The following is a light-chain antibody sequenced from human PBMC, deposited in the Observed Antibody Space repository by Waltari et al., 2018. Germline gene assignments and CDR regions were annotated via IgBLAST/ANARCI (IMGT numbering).Light chain of an antibody. CDR2: EVG. J-gene: IGLJ2*01. Sequence: QSALTQPPSASGSPGQTVIISCPGPSSAIGAYNYVSWYQQIPGRAPALIIYEVGRRPPGVPDRFSGSKSGNTASLTVSGLQTEDEGDYYCSSYAGSNKLIFGGVTKLTVL. CDR3: SSYAGSNKLI. V-gene: IGLV2-8*01. CDR1: SSAIGAYNY.